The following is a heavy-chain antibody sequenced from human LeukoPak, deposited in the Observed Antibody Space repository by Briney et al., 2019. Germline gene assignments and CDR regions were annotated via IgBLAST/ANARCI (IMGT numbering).Heavy chain of an antibody. CDR2: IKQDGSEK. D-gene: IGHD6-6*01. CDR3: ASESGIAARPTFDY. Sequence: GGSLRLSWAASGFTFSSYWMSWVRQAPGKGLEWVANIKQDGSEKYYVDSVKGRFTISRDNAKNSLYLQMNSLRAEDTAVYYCASESGIAARPTFDYWGQGTLVTVSS. CDR1: GFTFSSYW. J-gene: IGHJ4*02. V-gene: IGHV3-7*01.